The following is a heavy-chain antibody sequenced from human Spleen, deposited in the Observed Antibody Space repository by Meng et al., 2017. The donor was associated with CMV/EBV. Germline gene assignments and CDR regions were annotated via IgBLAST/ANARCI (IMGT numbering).Heavy chain of an antibody. CDR3: ARSSGYEVDY. CDR2: IIPSSGDT. CDR1: GYTFTGYS. J-gene: IGHJ4*02. Sequence: KVSCQGSGYTFTGYSMHWVRQAPGQGLEWMGWIIPSSGDTHYAQKFQGRVTMTRDTSISTAYMKLSRLTSDDTAVYYCARSSGYEVDYWGQGTLVTVSS. D-gene: IGHD5-12*01. V-gene: IGHV1-2*02.